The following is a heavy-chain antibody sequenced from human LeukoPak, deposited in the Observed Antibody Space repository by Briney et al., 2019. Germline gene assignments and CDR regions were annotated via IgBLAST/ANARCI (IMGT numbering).Heavy chain of an antibody. D-gene: IGHD2-15*01. J-gene: IGHJ2*01. Sequence: GGSLRLSCAASRFTFSGYWVHWVRQAPGKGLVWVSRIHSDGSSTTYADSVKGRFTISRDNAKNTLYLQMNSLRAEDTAVYYCARGAFYCSGASCYSSDWYFDLWGRGTLVTVSS. V-gene: IGHV3-74*01. CDR2: IHSDGSST. CDR3: ARGAFYCSGASCYSSDWYFDL. CDR1: RFTFSGYW.